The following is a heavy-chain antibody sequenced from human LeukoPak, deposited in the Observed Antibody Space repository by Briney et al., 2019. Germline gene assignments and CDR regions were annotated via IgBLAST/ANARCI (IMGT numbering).Heavy chain of an antibody. CDR2: IIAYDGDK. D-gene: IGHD3-10*01. J-gene: IGHJ3*02. V-gene: IGHV1-18*01. CDR3: ARDNPSSRSVRAGFDI. Sequence: AAVNVSCKASGYTFSSYGCSWVRQPPGQGLGWMGRIIAYDGDKNKPQRVQGRVTMTTDTSTTTAYMELRSLRSDDTAVYYCARDNPSSRSVRAGFDIWGQGTLVTVSS. CDR1: GYTFSSYG.